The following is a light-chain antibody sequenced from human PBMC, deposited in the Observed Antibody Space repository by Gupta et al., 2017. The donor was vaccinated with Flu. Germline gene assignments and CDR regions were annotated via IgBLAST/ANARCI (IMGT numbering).Light chain of an antibody. CDR2: KAS. CDR1: QSISSW. CDR3: QQYNRYPST. V-gene: IGKV1-5*03. J-gene: IGKJ1*01. Sequence: GDRVTITCRASQSISSWLAWYQQKPGKAPKLLIYKASSLESGVPSRFSGSGSGTEFTLTISSLQPDDFATYYCQQYNRYPSTFGQGTKVEIK.